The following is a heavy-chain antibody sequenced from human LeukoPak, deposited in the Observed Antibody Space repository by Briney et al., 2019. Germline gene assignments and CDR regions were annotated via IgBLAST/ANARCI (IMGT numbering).Heavy chain of an antibody. V-gene: IGHV4-31*03. CDR2: IYYSGST. D-gene: IGHD3-10*01. J-gene: IGHJ6*03. CDR3: ARVRNWDGSGNYYASGGYYYYMDV. Sequence: SETLSLTCTVSGGSISSGGYYWSWIRQHPGKGLEWIGYIYYSGSTYYNPSLKSRVTISVDTSKNQFSLRLSSVTAADTAVYYCARVRNWDGSGNYYASGGYYYYMDVWGKGTTVTVSS. CDR1: GGSISSGGYY.